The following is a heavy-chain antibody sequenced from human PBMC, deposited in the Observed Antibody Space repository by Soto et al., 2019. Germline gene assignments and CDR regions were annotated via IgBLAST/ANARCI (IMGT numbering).Heavy chain of an antibody. CDR1: GYSFTTYW. D-gene: IGHD5-12*01. CDR3: ERRRDHGYNFYRFDY. J-gene: IGHJ4*02. V-gene: IGHV5-10-1*01. CDR2: IDPSDSYT. Sequence: PGESLKISCKGSGYSFTTYWISWVRQMPGKGLEWMGRIDPSDSYTSYSPSFQGHVTISADKSLSTAYLQWSSLKASDTAMYYCERRRDHGYNFYRFDYWGQGSLVTVSS.